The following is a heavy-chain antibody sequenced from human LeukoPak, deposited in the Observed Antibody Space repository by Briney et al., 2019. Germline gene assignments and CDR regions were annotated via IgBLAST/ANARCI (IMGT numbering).Heavy chain of an antibody. V-gene: IGHV3-30*02. CDR1: GFTFSSYS. J-gene: IGHJ6*03. D-gene: IGHD6-13*01. CDR2: IRYDGSNK. Sequence: GGSLRLSCAASGFTFSSYSMNWVRQAPGKGLEWVAFIRYDGSNKYYADSVKGRFTISRDNSKNTLYLQMNSLRAEDTAVYYCAKEGGYSSSWYSGPYYYYYMDVWGKGTTVTVSS. CDR3: AKEGGYSSSWYSGPYYYYYMDV.